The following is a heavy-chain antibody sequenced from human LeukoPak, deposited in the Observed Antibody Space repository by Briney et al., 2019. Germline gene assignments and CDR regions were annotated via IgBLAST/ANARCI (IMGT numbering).Heavy chain of an antibody. V-gene: IGHV4-39*01. CDR1: GGSISTSNYY. Sequence: SETLSFTCTVSGGSISTSNYYWGWIRQPPGKGLEWIGNIFYSGSTYYNPSLKSRVTISVDTSKNQFSLKLSSVTAADTAVYYCARQREGLTGYYTSDYYYYMDVWGKGTTVTISS. CDR3: ARQREGLTGYYTSDYYYYMDV. J-gene: IGHJ6*03. CDR2: IFYSGST. D-gene: IGHD3-9*01.